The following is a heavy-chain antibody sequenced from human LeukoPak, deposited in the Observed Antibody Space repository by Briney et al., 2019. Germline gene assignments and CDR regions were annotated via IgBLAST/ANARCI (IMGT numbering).Heavy chain of an antibody. Sequence: TGGSLRLSCAASGFTFSSYAMSWVRQAPGEGLEWVSAISGSGGSTYYADSVKGRFTISRNNSKNPLYLQMNSLRAEETAVYYCTKEKAPWYGMVQGVITPNFDYWGQGTLVTVSS. D-gene: IGHD3-10*01. CDR3: TKEKAPWYGMVQGVITPNFDY. CDR1: GFTFSSYA. J-gene: IGHJ4*02. V-gene: IGHV3-23*01. CDR2: ISGSGGST.